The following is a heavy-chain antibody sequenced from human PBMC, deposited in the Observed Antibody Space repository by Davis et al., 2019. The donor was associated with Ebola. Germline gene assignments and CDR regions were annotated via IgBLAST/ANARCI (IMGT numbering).Heavy chain of an antibody. J-gene: IGHJ4*02. D-gene: IGHD3-22*01. CDR2: IIPIFGTA. Sequence: SVKVSCKASGGTFSSYAISWVRQAPGQGLEWMGGIIPIFGTANYAQKFQGRVTITADESTSTAYMELSSLRAEDTAVYYCAKDSGAYDSSGFFHDYWGQGTLVTVSS. CDR3: AKDSGAYDSSGFFHDY. V-gene: IGHV1-69*13. CDR1: GGTFSSYA.